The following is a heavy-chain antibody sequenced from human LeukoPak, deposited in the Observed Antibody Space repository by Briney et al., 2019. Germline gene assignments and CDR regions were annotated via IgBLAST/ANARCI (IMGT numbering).Heavy chain of an antibody. CDR1: GFTFSDYY. V-gene: IGHV3-11*01. Sequence: GGSLRLSCAASGFTFSDYYMSWIRQAPGKGLEWISYISSSGSTIDYADSVKGRFTISRDNAKNSLFLQMNSLRAEDTAVYYCTRHWDSGSFEFPDAFDIWGQGTMVTVSS. CDR2: ISSSGSTI. J-gene: IGHJ3*02. D-gene: IGHD1-26*01. CDR3: TRHWDSGSFEFPDAFDI.